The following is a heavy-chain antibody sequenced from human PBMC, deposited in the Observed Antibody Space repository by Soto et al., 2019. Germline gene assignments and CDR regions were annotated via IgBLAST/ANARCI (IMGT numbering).Heavy chain of an antibody. Sequence: QVHLVQSGAEVTKPGSSVKISCKASGGTFITHAITWVRQAPGDGLEWLGGLIPVSGSPRYAPNFHDRITTTANASTSTTALELASLRSEDTAVYFCARHSMAGRCGQLSDWGQGTLVTVSS. V-gene: IGHV1-69*01. D-gene: IGHD2-15*01. J-gene: IGHJ4*02. CDR1: GGTFITHA. CDR3: ARHSMAGRCGQLSD. CDR2: LIPVSGSP.